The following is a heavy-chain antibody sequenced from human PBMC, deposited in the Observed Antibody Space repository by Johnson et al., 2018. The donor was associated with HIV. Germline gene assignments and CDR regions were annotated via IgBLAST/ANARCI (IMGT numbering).Heavy chain of an antibody. CDR2: ISYDGSNK. CDR3: ARDPDDYGGRDAFDI. J-gene: IGHJ3*02. CDR1: GFTFSSYA. Sequence: QVQLLESGGGVVQPGRSLRLSCAASGFTFSSYAMHWVRQAPGKGLEWVAVISYDGSNKYYADSVKGRFTISRDNSKNTLYLQMNSLRAEDTAVYYCARDPDDYGGRDAFDIWGQGTMVTVSS. D-gene: IGHD4-23*01. V-gene: IGHV3-30*04.